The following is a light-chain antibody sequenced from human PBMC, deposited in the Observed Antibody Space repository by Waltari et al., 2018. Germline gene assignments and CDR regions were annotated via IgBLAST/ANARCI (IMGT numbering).Light chain of an antibody. J-gene: IGKJ2*01. Sequence: DIQMTQSPSSLSASVGDRVTITCQASQCVANSFNWYQQKPGKAPKLLISRASNLESGVPSRFIGGGYGTHFSLTISNLQPEDIATYYCQQFHIVLSFGQGTKLEIK. CDR3: QQFHIVLS. V-gene: IGKV1-33*01. CDR2: RAS. CDR1: QCVANS.